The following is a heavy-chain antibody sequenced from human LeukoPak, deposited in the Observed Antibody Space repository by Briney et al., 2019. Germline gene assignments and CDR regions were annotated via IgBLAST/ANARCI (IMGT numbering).Heavy chain of an antibody. CDR3: ARSSGAAFDY. J-gene: IGHJ4*02. Sequence: GASLRLSCAASGFTFSSYGMHWVRQAPGKGLEWVANIKQDGSEKYYVDSVKGRSTISRDNAKNSLYLQMNSLRAEDTAVYYCARSSGAAFDYWGQGTLVTVSS. CDR1: GFTFSSYG. D-gene: IGHD3-3*01. V-gene: IGHV3-7*04. CDR2: IKQDGSEK.